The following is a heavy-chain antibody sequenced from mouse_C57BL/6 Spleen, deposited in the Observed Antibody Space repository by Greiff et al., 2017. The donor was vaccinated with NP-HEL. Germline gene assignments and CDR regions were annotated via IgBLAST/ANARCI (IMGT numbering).Heavy chain of an antibody. CDR3: ARWRDGNYDWYFDV. CDR2: INPSNGGT. J-gene: IGHJ1*03. Sequence: QVQLKQPGTELVKPGASVKLSCKASGYTFTSYWMHWVKQRPGQGLEWIGNINPSNGGTNYNEKFKSKATLTVDKSSSTAYMQLSSLTSEDYAVYYCARWRDGNYDWYFDVWGTGTTVTVSS. CDR1: GYTFTSYW. D-gene: IGHD2-1*01. V-gene: IGHV1-53*01.